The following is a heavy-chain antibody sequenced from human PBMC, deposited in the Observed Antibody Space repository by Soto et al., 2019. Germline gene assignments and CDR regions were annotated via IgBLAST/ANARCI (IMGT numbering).Heavy chain of an antibody. Sequence: EVQLVESGGSLVQPGGSLRLSCAASGFTFSSYAMHWVRQAPGKGLEYVSAISSNGGSIYYGNSVKGRFTISRDNSKNTLYLHMGSLRAQDMAVYYCARLPNYPSALDVWGQGTTVTVSS. J-gene: IGHJ6*02. CDR3: ARLPNYPSALDV. CDR1: GFTFSSYA. V-gene: IGHV3-64*01. CDR2: ISSNGGSI. D-gene: IGHD1-7*01.